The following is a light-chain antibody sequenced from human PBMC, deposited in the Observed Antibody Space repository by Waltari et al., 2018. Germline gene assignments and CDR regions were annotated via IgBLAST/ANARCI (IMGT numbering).Light chain of an antibody. CDR2: GAS. Sequence: EIVLTQSPGTLSLPPGERATLSCRASQRVSRTLAWYQQKPGQAPRLLLFGASNRATGIPDRFSGSGYGTDFSLISTILEPEDSAMYYCQHYVRLPATFGQGTKVEIK. CDR1: QRVSRT. J-gene: IGKJ1*01. CDR3: QHYVRLPAT. V-gene: IGKV3-20*01.